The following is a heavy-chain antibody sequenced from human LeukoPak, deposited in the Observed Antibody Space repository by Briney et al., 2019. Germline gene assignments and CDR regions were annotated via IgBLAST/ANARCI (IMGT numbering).Heavy chain of an antibody. J-gene: IGHJ4*02. D-gene: IGHD1-14*01. V-gene: IGHV4-34*01. CDR1: GGSFSGYY. CDR2: INHSGST. CDR3: ARDRRNSPFDY. Sequence: PSETLSLTCAVYGGSFSGYYWSWIRQPPGKGLEWIGEINHSGSTNYNPSLKSRVTISVDTSKNQFSLKLSSVTAADTAVYYCARDRRNSPFDYWGQGTLVTVSS.